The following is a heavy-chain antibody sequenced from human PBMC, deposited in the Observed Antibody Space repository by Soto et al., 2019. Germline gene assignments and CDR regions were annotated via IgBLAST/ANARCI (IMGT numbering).Heavy chain of an antibody. J-gene: IGHJ6*02. Sequence: GGSLRLSCAASGFTFSSYAMGWVRQAPGKGLEWVSAISGRGGSTYYEDSVKGRFTISRDNSKNPLYLKMNSLRAEDTAAYYCAKSRGLSFEPPTMDVWGQGTTVTVSS. CDR1: GFTFSSYA. CDR2: ISGRGGST. CDR3: AKSRGLSFEPPTMDV. V-gene: IGHV3-23*01.